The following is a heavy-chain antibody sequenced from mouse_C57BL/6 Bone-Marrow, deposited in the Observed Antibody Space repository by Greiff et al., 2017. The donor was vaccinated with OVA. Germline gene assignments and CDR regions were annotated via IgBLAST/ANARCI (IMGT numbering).Heavy chain of an antibody. CDR3: ARLGYDYSAWFAY. Sequence: QVQLQQSGAELMKPGASVKLSCKATGYTFTGYWIEWVKQRPGHGLEWIGEIFPGSGSTNYTEKFKGKATFTADTSSNTADMQLSNLTTDGSAIYYCARLGYDYSAWFAYWGQGTLVTVSA. V-gene: IGHV1-9*01. J-gene: IGHJ3*01. D-gene: IGHD2-4*01. CDR2: IFPGSGST. CDR1: GYTFTGYW.